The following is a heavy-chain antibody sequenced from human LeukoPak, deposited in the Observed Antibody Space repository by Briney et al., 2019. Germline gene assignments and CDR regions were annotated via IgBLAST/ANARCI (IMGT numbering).Heavy chain of an antibody. CDR2: ISGSGGST. V-gene: IGHV3-23*01. Sequence: GGSLRLSCAASGFTFSSYAMSWVRQAPGKGLEWVSAISGSGGSTYYADSVKGRFTISRDNSKNTLYLQMNSLRAEDTAVYYCAKDPTIHCSSTCCYYYYYGMDVWGQGTTVTVSS. CDR1: GFTFSSYA. CDR3: AKDPTIHCSSTCCYYYYYGMDV. J-gene: IGHJ6*02. D-gene: IGHD2-2*01.